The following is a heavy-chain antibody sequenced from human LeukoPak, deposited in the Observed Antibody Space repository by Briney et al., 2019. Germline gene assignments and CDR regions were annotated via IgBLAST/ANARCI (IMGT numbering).Heavy chain of an antibody. J-gene: IGHJ4*02. D-gene: IGHD3-22*01. CDR1: GFTFSSYA. Sequence: GGSLRLSCAASGFTFSSYAMSWVRQAPGKGLEWVSAISGSGGSTYYADSVKGRFTISRDNSKNTLYLQMNSLRAEDTAVYYCAKGEDMYYYDSSGYYAGSNDYWGQGTLVTVSS. CDR2: ISGSGGST. V-gene: IGHV3-23*01. CDR3: AKGEDMYYYDSSGYYAGSNDY.